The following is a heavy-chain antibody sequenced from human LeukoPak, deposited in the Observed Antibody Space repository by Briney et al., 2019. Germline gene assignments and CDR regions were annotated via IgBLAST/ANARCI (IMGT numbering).Heavy chain of an antibody. V-gene: IGHV1-2*02. CDR1: GYTFTDYY. CDR2: INPNSGGT. Sequence: APVKVSCKASGYTFTDYYMHWVRQAPGQGLEWMGWINPNSGGTNCAHKFQGRVTMTRDTSISTAYMELSRLRSDDTAVYYCAGNRKYYYDSSALDVWGQGTTVTISS. J-gene: IGHJ6*02. CDR3: AGNRKYYYDSSALDV. D-gene: IGHD3-22*01.